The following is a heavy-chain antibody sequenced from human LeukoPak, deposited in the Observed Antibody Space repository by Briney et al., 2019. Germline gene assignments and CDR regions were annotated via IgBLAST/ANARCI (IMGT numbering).Heavy chain of an antibody. CDR2: IYYSGST. V-gene: IGHV4-59*01. J-gene: IGHJ4*02. CDR1: GGSISSYY. D-gene: IGHD5-18*01. CDR3: ARALRGYSYGPHDY. Sequence: SETLSLTCTVSGGSISSYYWSWIRQPPGKGLEWIGYIYYSGSTNYNPSPKSRVTISVDTSKNQFSLKLSSVTAADTAVYYCARALRGYSYGPHDYWGQGTLVTVSS.